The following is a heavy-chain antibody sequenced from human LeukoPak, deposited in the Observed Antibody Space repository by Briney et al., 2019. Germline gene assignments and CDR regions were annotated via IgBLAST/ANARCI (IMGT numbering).Heavy chain of an antibody. J-gene: IGHJ6*03. CDR3: AKDGVKAYYYYYMDV. V-gene: IGHV3-23*01. CDR2: ISGSGGST. Sequence: GGSLRLSCAASGFTFSSYAMSWVRQAPGKGLEWVSAISGSGGSTYYADSVKGRFTISRDNSKNTLYLQMNSLRAEDTAVYYYAKDGVKAYYYYYMDVWGKGTTVTVSS. CDR1: GFTFSSYA.